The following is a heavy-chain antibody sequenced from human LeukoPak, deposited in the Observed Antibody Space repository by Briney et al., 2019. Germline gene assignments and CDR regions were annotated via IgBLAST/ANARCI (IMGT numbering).Heavy chain of an antibody. CDR1: GGSISSGDYY. CDR3: ARVLSVDTADMFDP. V-gene: IGHV4-30-4*01. D-gene: IGHD5-18*01. Sequence: PSETLSLTCTVSGGSISSGDYYWSWIRQPPGKGLEWIGYIYYSGSTYYNPSLKSRVTISVDTSKNQFSLKLSSVTAADTAVYYCARVLSVDTADMFDPWGQGTLVTVSP. J-gene: IGHJ5*02. CDR2: IYYSGST.